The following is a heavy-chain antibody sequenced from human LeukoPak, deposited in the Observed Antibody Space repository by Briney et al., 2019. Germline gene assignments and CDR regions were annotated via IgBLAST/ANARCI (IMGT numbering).Heavy chain of an antibody. CDR2: INHSGST. V-gene: IGHV4-34*01. D-gene: IGHD2-2*01. CDR3: ARDLYCSSTSCYPRYYYYGMDV. J-gene: IGHJ6*02. CDR1: GGSFSGYY. Sequence: SETLSLTCAVYGGSFSGYYWSWIRQPPGKGLEWIGEINHSGSTNYNPSLKSRVTISVDTSKNQFSLKLSSVTAADTAVYYCARDLYCSSTSCYPRYYYYGMDVWGQGTTVTVSS.